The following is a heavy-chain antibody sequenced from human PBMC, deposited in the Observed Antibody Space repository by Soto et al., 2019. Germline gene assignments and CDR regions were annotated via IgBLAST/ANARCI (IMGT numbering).Heavy chain of an antibody. D-gene: IGHD5-18*01. CDR2: ISSSSSYI. V-gene: IGHV3-21*01. CDR1: GFSFSSYS. J-gene: IGHJ4*02. Sequence: GGSLRLSCAASGFSFSSYSMNWGRQAPGKGLEWVSSISSSSSYIYYADSVKGRFTISRDNAKNSLYLQMNSLRAEDTAVYYCARVVDTAMTAAGFDYWGQGTLVTVSS. CDR3: ARVVDTAMTAAGFDY.